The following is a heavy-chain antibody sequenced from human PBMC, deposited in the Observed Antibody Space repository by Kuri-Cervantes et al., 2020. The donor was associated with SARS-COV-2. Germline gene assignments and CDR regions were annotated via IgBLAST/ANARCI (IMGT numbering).Heavy chain of an antibody. D-gene: IGHD3-3*01. Sequence: SCAASGFTFSSYGMHWVRQAPGKGLEWVGFVRRDGSNYYYADSVKGRFTISRDNSKNSLYLEMNSLRPEDTAVYYCAKVETANLDSWGQGTLVTVSS. CDR2: VRRDGSNY. CDR3: AKVETANLDS. CDR1: GFTFSSYG. V-gene: IGHV3-30*02. J-gene: IGHJ4*02.